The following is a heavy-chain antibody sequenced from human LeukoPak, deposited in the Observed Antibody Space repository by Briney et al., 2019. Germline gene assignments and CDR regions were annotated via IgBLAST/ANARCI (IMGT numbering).Heavy chain of an antibody. V-gene: IGHV3-7*02. CDR2: IKQDGSEK. J-gene: IGHJ4*02. CDR3: ARGWSGYSSSWKGYFDY. D-gene: IGHD6-13*01. CDR1: GFTFSFYW. Sequence: PGGSLRLSCVASGFTFSFYWMGWVRQAPGKGLEWVANIKQDGSEKYYVDSARGRFTISRDNAKNSLYLQMNSLRAEDTAVYYCARGWSGYSSSWKGYFDYWGQGTLVTVSS.